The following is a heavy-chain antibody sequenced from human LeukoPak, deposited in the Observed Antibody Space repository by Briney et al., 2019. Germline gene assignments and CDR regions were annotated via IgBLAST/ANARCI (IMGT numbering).Heavy chain of an antibody. D-gene: IGHD5-18*01. CDR2: IYYSGST. Sequence: PSETLSLTCTVSGGSISSYYWSWIRQPPGKGLEWIGYIYYSGSTNYNPSLKSRVTVSVDTSKNQFSLKLSSVTAADTAVYYCVSSGYSYAIDAFDIWGQGTMVTVSS. V-gene: IGHV4-59*08. J-gene: IGHJ3*02. CDR3: VSSGYSYAIDAFDI. CDR1: GGSISSYY.